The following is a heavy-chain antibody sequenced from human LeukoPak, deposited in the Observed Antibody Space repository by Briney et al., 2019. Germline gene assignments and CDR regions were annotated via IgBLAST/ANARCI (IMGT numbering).Heavy chain of an antibody. CDR3: ARCGFGVPGAPCSWIDN. V-gene: IGHV3-48*03. D-gene: IGHD3-3*01. J-gene: IGHJ4*02. Sequence: GGSLRLSCEASGSSFGDYEMIWVRQPPGKRLEWVSYISGSGNTGYAADSVRGRFIMSRDNTKSSLNLQMAGLRAEDTALYYCARCGFGVPGAPCSWIDNWGEGTLVIVSS. CDR1: GSSFGDYE. CDR2: ISGSGNTG.